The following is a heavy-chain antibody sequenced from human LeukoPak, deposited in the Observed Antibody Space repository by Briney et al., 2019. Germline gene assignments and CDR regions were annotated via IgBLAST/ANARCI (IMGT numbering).Heavy chain of an antibody. CDR3: ARMGASYNWNQNFDY. Sequence: PSGTLSLTCAVSGGSISSGTWWSWVRQPPGKGLEWIGEIYHSGSTNYNPSLKSRATISVDKSKNQFSLKLSSVTAADTAVYYCARMGASYNWNQNFDYWGQGTLVTVSS. D-gene: IGHD1-20*01. J-gene: IGHJ4*02. CDR2: IYHSGST. V-gene: IGHV4-4*02. CDR1: GGSISSGTW.